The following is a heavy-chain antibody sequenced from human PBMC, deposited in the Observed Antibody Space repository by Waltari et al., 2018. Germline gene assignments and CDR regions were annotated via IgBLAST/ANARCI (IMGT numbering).Heavy chain of an antibody. J-gene: IGHJ6*03. V-gene: IGHV3-23*03. CDR2: IYSGGST. Sequence: EVQLLESGGGLVQPGGSLRLSCAASGFPFSRYAKSWVRPAPGAGLEWVSVIYSGGSTYYADSVKGRFTISRDNSKNTLYLQMNSLRAEDTAVYYCAKDGHTRPAADYYYYYMDVWGKGTTVTVSS. CDR1: GFPFSRYA. D-gene: IGHD2-15*01. CDR3: AKDGHTRPAADYYYYYMDV.